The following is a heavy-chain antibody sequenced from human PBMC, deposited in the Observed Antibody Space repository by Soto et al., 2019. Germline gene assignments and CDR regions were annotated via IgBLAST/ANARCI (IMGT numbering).Heavy chain of an antibody. CDR2: IRSKAYGGTT. CDR3: TRDHSSGWYYYYGMDV. Sequence: GSLRLSCTASGFTFGDYAMSWFRQAPGKGLEWVGFIRSKAYGGTTEYAASVKGRFTISRDDSKSIAYLQMNSLKTEDTAVYYCTRDHSSGWYYYYGMDVWGQGTTVTVSS. J-gene: IGHJ6*02. CDR1: GFTFGDYA. V-gene: IGHV3-49*03. D-gene: IGHD6-19*01.